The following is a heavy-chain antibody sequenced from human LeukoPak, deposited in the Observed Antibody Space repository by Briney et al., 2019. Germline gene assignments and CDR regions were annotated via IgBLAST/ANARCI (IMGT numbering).Heavy chain of an antibody. CDR2: ISSSSSYI. D-gene: IGHD2-2*01. Sequence: GWSLRLSCAASGFTFSSYSMNWVRQAPGKGLEWVSSISSSSSYIYYADSVKGRFTISRDNAKNSLYLQMNSLRAEDTAVYYCARVGYCSSSSCLNYGMDVWGQGTTVTVSS. V-gene: IGHV3-21*01. CDR3: ARVGYCSSSSCLNYGMDV. CDR1: GFTFSSYS. J-gene: IGHJ6*02.